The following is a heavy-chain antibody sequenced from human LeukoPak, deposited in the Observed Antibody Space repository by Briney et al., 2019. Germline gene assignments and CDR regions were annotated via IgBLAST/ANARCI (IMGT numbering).Heavy chain of an antibody. CDR3: ARVGSLYGDYGFDY. J-gene: IGHJ4*02. Sequence: GASVKVSCKASGGTFSSYAISWVRQAPGQGLEWMGGIIPIFGTANYAQKLQGRVTMTTDTSTSTAYMELRSLRSDDTAVYYCARVGSLYGDYGFDYWGQGTLVTVSS. V-gene: IGHV1-69*05. CDR1: GGTFSSYA. CDR2: IIPIFGTA. D-gene: IGHD4-17*01.